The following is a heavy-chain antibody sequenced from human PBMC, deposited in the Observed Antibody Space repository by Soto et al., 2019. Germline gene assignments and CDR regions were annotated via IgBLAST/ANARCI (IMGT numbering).Heavy chain of an antibody. Sequence: GASVKVSCKASGYTFTSYYMHWVRQAPGQGLEWMGIINPSGGSTSYAQKFQGRVTMTRDTSTSTVYMELSSLRSEDTAVYYCAREFLEWLAPYYYYYGMDVWGQGTTVTVSS. D-gene: IGHD3-3*01. CDR1: GYTFTSYY. CDR3: AREFLEWLAPYYYYYGMDV. CDR2: INPSGGST. V-gene: IGHV1-46*01. J-gene: IGHJ6*02.